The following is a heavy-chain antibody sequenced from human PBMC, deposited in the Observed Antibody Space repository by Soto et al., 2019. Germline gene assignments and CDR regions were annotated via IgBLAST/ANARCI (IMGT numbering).Heavy chain of an antibody. Sequence: SVKVSCKASGGTFSSYAISWVRQAPGQGLEWMGGIIPIFGTANYAQKVQGRVTITADESTSTAYMELSSLRSEDTAGHYCARDRSYSSSWYGDYWGQGTLVTVSS. J-gene: IGHJ4*02. CDR1: GGTFSSYA. CDR3: ARDRSYSSSWYGDY. CDR2: IIPIFGTA. V-gene: IGHV1-69*13. D-gene: IGHD6-13*01.